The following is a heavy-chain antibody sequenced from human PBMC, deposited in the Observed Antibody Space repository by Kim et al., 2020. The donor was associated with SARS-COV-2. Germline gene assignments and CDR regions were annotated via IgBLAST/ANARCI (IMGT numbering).Heavy chain of an antibody. Sequence: SETLSLTCAVYGGSFSGYYWSWIRQPPGKGLEWIGEINHSGSTNYNPSLKSRVTISVDTSKNQFSLKLSSVTAADTAVYYCVRAGYSSSWYGINNWFDPWGQGTLVTVSS. D-gene: IGHD6-13*01. V-gene: IGHV4-34*01. CDR3: VRAGYSSSWYGINNWFDP. J-gene: IGHJ5*02. CDR1: GGSFSGYY. CDR2: INHSGST.